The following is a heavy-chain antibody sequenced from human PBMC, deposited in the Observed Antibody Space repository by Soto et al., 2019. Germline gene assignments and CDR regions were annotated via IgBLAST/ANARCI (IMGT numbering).Heavy chain of an antibody. Sequence: QVPLVQSGAEVKKPGSSVKVSCKASGDTFSSYAINWVRQAPGQGLEWMGGIIPMFGTANYAQKFKGRVTITAGESTSTVYMELSSLRSEATAVYYCARVGPAHYYDSSGYYSPLDYWGQGTLVTVSS. CDR3: ARVGPAHYYDSSGYYSPLDY. J-gene: IGHJ4*02. V-gene: IGHV1-69*01. D-gene: IGHD3-22*01. CDR1: GDTFSSYA. CDR2: IIPMFGTA.